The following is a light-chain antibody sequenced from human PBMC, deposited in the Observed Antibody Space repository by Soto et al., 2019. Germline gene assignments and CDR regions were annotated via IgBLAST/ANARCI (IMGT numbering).Light chain of an antibody. CDR2: DVN. V-gene: IGLV2-14*03. CDR1: SSDIGGYNF. Sequence: QSALTQPASVSGSPGQSITISCTGSSSDIGGYNFVSWYQQYPGKAPKLIIYDVNNRPSGVSSRFSGSKSGNTASLTISGLQPEDEADYYCNSYASITTLVFGAGTKLTVL. CDR3: NSYASITTLV. J-gene: IGLJ1*01.